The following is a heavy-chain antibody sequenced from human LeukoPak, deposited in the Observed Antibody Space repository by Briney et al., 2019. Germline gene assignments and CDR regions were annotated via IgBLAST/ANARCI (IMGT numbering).Heavy chain of an antibody. D-gene: IGHD5-18*01. V-gene: IGHV4-34*01. CDR2: INHSGST. J-gene: IGHJ3*02. CDR1: GGSFSGYY. Sequence: KPSETLSLTCAVYGGSFSGYYWSWIRQPPGKGLEWIGEINHSGSTNYNPSLKSRVTISVDTSKNQFSLKLSSVTAADTAVYYCARRWSGYSYGYWVVPAFDIWGQGTMVTASS. CDR3: ARRWSGYSYGYWVVPAFDI.